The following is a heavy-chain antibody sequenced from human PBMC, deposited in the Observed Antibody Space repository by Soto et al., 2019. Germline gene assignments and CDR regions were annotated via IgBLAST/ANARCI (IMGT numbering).Heavy chain of an antibody. V-gene: IGHV1-69*01. CDR1: GGTFSSYA. D-gene: IGHD3-22*01. Sequence: QVQLVQSGAEVKKPGSSVKVSCKASGGTFSSYAISWVRQAPGQGLEWMGGIIPIFGTANYAQKFQGRVTITADETTRTAYMERSSLRSEDTAVYYCARVWDYYDSSGSGGAIDYWGQGTLVTVSS. J-gene: IGHJ4*02. CDR2: IIPIFGTA. CDR3: ARVWDYYDSSGSGGAIDY.